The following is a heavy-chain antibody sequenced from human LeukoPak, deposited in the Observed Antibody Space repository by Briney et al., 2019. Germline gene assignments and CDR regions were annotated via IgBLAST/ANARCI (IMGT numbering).Heavy chain of an antibody. D-gene: IGHD3-22*01. CDR3: ARRYYYDSSGYKIGLYYFDY. CDR1: GYSFTSYW. J-gene: IGHJ4*02. CDR2: IYPGDSDT. V-gene: IGHV5-51*01. Sequence: GESLKTSCKGSGYSFTSYWIGWVRQMPGKGLEWMGIIYPGDSDTRYSPSFQGQVTISADKSISTAYLQWSSLKASDTAMYYCARRYYYDSSGYKIGLYYFDYWGQGTLVTVSS.